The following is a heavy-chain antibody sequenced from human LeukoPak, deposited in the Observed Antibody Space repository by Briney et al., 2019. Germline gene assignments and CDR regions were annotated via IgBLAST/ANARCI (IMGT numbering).Heavy chain of an antibody. J-gene: IGHJ4*02. CDR2: IYPGDSDT. CDR1: GYSFTSYW. D-gene: IGHD3-3*01. CDR3: ARRSRFRLLEWLPDY. V-gene: IGHV5-51*01. Sequence: GESLKISCKGSGYSFTSYWIGWVRQMPGKGLEWMGIIYPGDSDTRYSPSFQGQVTISADKSISTAYLQWSSLKASDTAMYYCARRSRFRLLEWLPDYWGQGTLVTVSS.